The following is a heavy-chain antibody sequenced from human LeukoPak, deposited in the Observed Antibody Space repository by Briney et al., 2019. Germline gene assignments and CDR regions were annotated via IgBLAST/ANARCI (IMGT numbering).Heavy chain of an antibody. V-gene: IGHV4-39*07. CDR3: ASTPMTTVTNAVVSDYYYYMDV. Sequence: PSETLSLTCTVSGGSISTSNYYWGWIRQPPGKGLEWIGNIFYSGSTYYSPSLKSRVTISVDTSKNQFSLKLSSVTAADTAVYYCASTPMTTVTNAVVSDYYYYMDVWGKGTTVTVSS. CDR1: GGSISTSNYY. J-gene: IGHJ6*03. D-gene: IGHD4-17*01. CDR2: IFYSGST.